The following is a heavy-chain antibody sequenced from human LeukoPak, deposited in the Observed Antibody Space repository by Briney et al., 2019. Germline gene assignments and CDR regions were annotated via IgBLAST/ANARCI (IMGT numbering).Heavy chain of an antibody. CDR3: AKARDEGILGTTFDY. CDR1: GFTFSSYA. CDR2: ISSIGGST. V-gene: IGHV3-64*04. D-gene: IGHD1-14*01. J-gene: IGHJ4*02. Sequence: GGSLRLSCSAAGFTFSSYAMHWVRQAPGKGLEYVSAISSIGGSTYYADSVKGRFTISRDNSKSTLYLQMNSLRAEDTAVYYCAKARDEGILGTTFDYWGQGTLVTVSS.